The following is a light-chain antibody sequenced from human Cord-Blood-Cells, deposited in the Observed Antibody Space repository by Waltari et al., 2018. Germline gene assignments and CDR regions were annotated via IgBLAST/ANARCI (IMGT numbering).Light chain of an antibody. CDR2: GAS. J-gene: IGKJ3*01. V-gene: IGKV3-20*01. Sequence: EIVLTHSQGTLSLSPGERATLSCRASQSVSSSYLAWYQQKPGQAPRLLIYGASSRATGIPDRFSGSGSGTDFTLTISRLEPEDFAVYYCQQYGSSFTFGPGTKVDIK. CDR1: QSVSSSY. CDR3: QQYGSSFT.